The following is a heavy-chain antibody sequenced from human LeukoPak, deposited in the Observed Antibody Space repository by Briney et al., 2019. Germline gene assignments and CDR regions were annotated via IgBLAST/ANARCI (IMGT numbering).Heavy chain of an antibody. D-gene: IGHD6-19*01. CDR3: AKDTFRGWYGAIDY. CDR1: GFTFDDYA. CDR2: ISWNSGSI. Sequence: TGGSLRLSCAASGFTFDDYAMHWVRQAPGKGPEWVSGISWNSGSIGYADSVKGRFTISRDNAKNSLYLQMNSLRAEDTALYYCAKDTFRGWYGAIDYWGQGTLVTVSS. J-gene: IGHJ4*02. V-gene: IGHV3-9*01.